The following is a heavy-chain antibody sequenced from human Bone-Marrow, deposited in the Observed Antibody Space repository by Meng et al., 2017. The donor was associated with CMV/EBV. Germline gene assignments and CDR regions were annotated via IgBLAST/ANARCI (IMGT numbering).Heavy chain of an antibody. CDR3: ARLSTLAGAGSFDY. Sequence: GESLKISCAASGFAFSDFWMTWIRQAPGKGLEWVSHIRVNSGTIPYADSVRGRFAVSRDNTENSLYLQMDRLRVEDTAVYYCARLSTLAGAGSFDYWGLGTLVTVSS. D-gene: IGHD6-13*01. CDR2: IRVNSGTI. J-gene: IGHJ4*02. CDR1: GFAFSDFW. V-gene: IGHV3-11*04.